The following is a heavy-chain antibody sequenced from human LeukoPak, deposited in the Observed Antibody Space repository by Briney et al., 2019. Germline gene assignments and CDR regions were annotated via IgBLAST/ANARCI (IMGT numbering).Heavy chain of an antibody. Sequence: PSETLSLTCTVSGGSIFSGDYYWNWIRQPPGKGLEWIGYIYYNGITYYNPSLGSRVTISVDTSKNQFSLKLSSVTAADTAVYYCARGDYNDGAGYLDHWGQGTLVPVSS. CDR2: IYYNGIT. V-gene: IGHV4-30-4*01. CDR1: GGSIFSGDYY. D-gene: IGHD3-22*01. J-gene: IGHJ5*02. CDR3: ARGDYNDGAGYLDH.